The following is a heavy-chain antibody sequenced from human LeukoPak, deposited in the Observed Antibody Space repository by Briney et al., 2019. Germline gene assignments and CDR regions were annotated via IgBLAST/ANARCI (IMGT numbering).Heavy chain of an antibody. Sequence: GGSLRLSCAASGFTFSSNAMSWVRQAPGQGREWGSAMSGSGGSTYYAASVKGRFTISRDNSRNTLYLQMNSLRAEDTAVYFWAKKYCSSTSCYSGFDYWGQGTLVTVSS. CDR3: AKKYCSSTSCYSGFDY. CDR1: GFTFSSNA. J-gene: IGHJ4*02. V-gene: IGHV3-23*01. CDR2: MSGSGGST. D-gene: IGHD2-2*01.